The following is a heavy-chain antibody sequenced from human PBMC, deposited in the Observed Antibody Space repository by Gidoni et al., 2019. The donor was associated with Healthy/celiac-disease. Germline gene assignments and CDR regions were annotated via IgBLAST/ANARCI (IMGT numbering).Heavy chain of an antibody. J-gene: IGHJ4*02. Sequence: VRQAPGQGLEWMGIINPSGGSTSYAQKFQGRVTMTRDTSTSTVYMELSSLRSEDTAVYYCARDYGPSSISSSSPNYWGQGTLVTVSS. V-gene: IGHV1-46*01. CDR3: ARDYGPSSISSSSPNY. CDR2: INPSGGST. D-gene: IGHD6-6*01.